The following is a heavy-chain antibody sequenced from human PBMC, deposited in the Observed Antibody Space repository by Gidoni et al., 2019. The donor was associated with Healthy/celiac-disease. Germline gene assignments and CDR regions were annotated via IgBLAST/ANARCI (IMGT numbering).Heavy chain of an antibody. Sequence: EVQLVESGGGLVQPGRSLRLSYAASVFTFDDYAMHWVRQAPGKGLEWVSGISWNSGSIGYADAVKGRFTISRDNAKNSLYLQMNSLRAEDTALYYCAKDLHSSGWYGGLDYWGQGTLVTVSS. J-gene: IGHJ4*02. CDR2: ISWNSGSI. CDR3: AKDLHSSGWYGGLDY. V-gene: IGHV3-9*01. D-gene: IGHD6-19*01. CDR1: VFTFDDYA.